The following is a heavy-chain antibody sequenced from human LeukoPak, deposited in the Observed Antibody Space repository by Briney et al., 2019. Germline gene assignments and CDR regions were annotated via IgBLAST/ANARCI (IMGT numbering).Heavy chain of an antibody. CDR2: INHSGIT. V-gene: IGHV4-34*01. J-gene: IGHJ4*02. D-gene: IGHD1-7*01. Sequence: SETLSLTCAVYGGSFSDYYWSWIRQPPGKGLEYIGEINHSGITNYKPSLKSRVTISVDTSKNQFSLKLTSVTAADTAVYYCGRRSRSTWNYRRGDYWGQGTLVTVSS. CDR1: GGSFSDYY. CDR3: GRRSRSTWNYRRGDY.